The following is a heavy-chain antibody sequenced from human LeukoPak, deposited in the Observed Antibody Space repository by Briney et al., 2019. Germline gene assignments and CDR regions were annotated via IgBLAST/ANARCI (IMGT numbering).Heavy chain of an antibody. CDR1: GFTFSNAW. D-gene: IGHD3-22*01. J-gene: IGHJ6*03. CDR2: IKSKTDGGTT. CDR3: TTVSKNYYDSSGYYSYYYYMDV. V-gene: IGHV3-15*01. Sequence: GGSLRLSCAASGFTFSNAWMSWVRQAPGKGLEWVGRIKSKTDGGTTDYAAPVKGRFTISRDDSKNTLYLQMNSLKTEDTAVYYCTTVSKNYYDSSGYYSYYYYMDVWGKGTTVTVSS.